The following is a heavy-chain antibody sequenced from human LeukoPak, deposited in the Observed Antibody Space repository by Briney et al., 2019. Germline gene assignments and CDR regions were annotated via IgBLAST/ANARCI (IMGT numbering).Heavy chain of an antibody. CDR3: ARGVY. CDR1: GLTFSSYW. V-gene: IGHV3-7*03. CDR2: IKQDGSEK. J-gene: IGHJ4*02. Sequence: GGSLRLSCAASGLTFSSYWMSWVRQAPGKGLEWVANIKQDGSEKYYVDSVKGRFTISRDSAKNSLYLQMNSLRAEDTAVYYCARGVYWGQGTLVTVSS.